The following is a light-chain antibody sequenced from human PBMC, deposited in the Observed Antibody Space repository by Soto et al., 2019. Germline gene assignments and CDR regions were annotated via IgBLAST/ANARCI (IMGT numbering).Light chain of an antibody. Sequence: IQMTQSPSSLSASVGDRVTIACRASQNITNFLNWYQHNPGKAPNLLIFAASHLQSGVSSRFSGSGSGTDFTLTISSLHPEDFATFYCQESATTRWAFGQGTKVDIK. J-gene: IGKJ1*01. V-gene: IGKV1-39*01. CDR1: QNITNF. CDR3: QESATTRWA. CDR2: AAS.